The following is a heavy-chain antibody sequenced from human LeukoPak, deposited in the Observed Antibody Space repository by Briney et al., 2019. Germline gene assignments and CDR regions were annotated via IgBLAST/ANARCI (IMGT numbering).Heavy chain of an antibody. J-gene: IGHJ5*02. CDR3: ARDKYSNYGNWFVP. D-gene: IGHD4-11*01. CDR1: GGSISGYY. Sequence: SETLSLTCSVSGGSISGYYWSWIRQPAGKGLEWLGRIYNSGSINYNPSLKSRVTMSVDTSKNQISLKLRSVTAADTAVYYCARDKYSNYGNWFVPWGQGTLVTVSS. CDR2: IYNSGSI. V-gene: IGHV4-4*07.